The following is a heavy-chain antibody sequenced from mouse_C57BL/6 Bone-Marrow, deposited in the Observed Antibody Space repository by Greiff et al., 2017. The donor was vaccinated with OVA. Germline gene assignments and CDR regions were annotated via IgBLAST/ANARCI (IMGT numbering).Heavy chain of an antibody. CDR2: IDPENGDT. V-gene: IGHV14-4*01. J-gene: IGHJ3*01. CDR3: TTGSMRFAY. CDR1: GFNIKDDY. D-gene: IGHD2-10*02. Sequence: VQLKESGAELVRPGASVKLSCTASGFNIKDDYMHWVKQRPEQGLEWIGWIDPENGDTEYASKFQGKATITADTSSNTAYLQLSSLTSEDTAVYYCTTGSMRFAYWGQGTLVTVSA.